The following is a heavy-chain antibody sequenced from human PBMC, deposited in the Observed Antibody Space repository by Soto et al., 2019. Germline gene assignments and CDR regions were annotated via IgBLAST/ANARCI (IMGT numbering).Heavy chain of an antibody. CDR2: ISYDGTNK. D-gene: IGHD6-6*01. V-gene: IGHV3-30*18. CDR3: AKSLAAPYTSTLIHY. J-gene: IGHJ4*02. CDR1: GFTFSSYG. Sequence: GGSWRLSCAASGFTFSSYGMHWVRQAPGKGLEWVAVISYDGTNKYYADSVKGRFTISRDNSKNTLYLQMTRLRAEDTAVYYCAKSLAAPYTSTLIHYCGEGTLVTVSS.